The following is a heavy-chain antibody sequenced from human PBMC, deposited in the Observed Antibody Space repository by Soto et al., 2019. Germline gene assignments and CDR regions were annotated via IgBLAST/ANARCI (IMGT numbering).Heavy chain of an antibody. D-gene: IGHD3-10*01. CDR1: GFTFRTYT. Sequence: GLSLRLSWISSGFTFRTYTMNWVRQAPGKGLEWVSGIRGFSPYTFYAESVKGRFTISRDNAKNSLYQQMNSLRAEDTAVYYCARDRGYDAHDYYYNAMDVWGQGTTVTVSS. V-gene: IGHV3-21*01. CDR2: IRGFSPYT. CDR3: ARDRGYDAHDYYYNAMDV. J-gene: IGHJ6*02.